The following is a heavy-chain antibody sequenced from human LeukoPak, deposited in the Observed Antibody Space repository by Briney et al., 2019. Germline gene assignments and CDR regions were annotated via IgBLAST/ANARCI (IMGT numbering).Heavy chain of an antibody. CDR1: GFSFSTYG. D-gene: IGHD3-10*01. CDR3: AKGRPEVWFGELLF. Sequence: GGSLRLSCAASGFSFSTYGMHWVRQAPGKGLEWVAFIRYDVSNKYYADSVKGRFTISRDNPKNTLYLQMNSLRVEDTAVYYCAKGRPEVWFGELLFWGQGTLVTVSS. V-gene: IGHV3-30*02. J-gene: IGHJ4*02. CDR2: IRYDVSNK.